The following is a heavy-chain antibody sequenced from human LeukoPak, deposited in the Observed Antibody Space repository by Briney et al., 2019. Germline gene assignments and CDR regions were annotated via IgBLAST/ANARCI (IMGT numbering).Heavy chain of an antibody. CDR3: AREEQPIVVVPAAQYNWFDP. J-gene: IGHJ5*02. D-gene: IGHD2-2*01. Sequence: GASVKVSCKASGYTFTSYYMHWVRQAPGQGLEWMGLINPSGGSTSYAQKFQGRVTMTRDMSTSTVYMELSSLRSEDTAVYYCAREEQPIVVVPAAQYNWFDPWGQGTLVTVSS. V-gene: IGHV1-46*01. CDR1: GYTFTSYY. CDR2: INPSGGST.